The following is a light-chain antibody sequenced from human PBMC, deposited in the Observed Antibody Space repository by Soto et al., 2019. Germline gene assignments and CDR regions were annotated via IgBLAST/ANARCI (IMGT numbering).Light chain of an antibody. CDR1: QSVSSNY. J-gene: IGKJ1*01. CDR3: QQYGSSYPWT. Sequence: IVLPKSTGTLSLSPGERATLSCRASQSVSSNYLAWYQQKPGQAPRLLIYGASSRATGIPDRFSGSGSGTDFTLTIRRLEPEDFAVYYCQQYGSSYPWTFGQGTKVDIK. CDR2: GAS. V-gene: IGKV3-20*01.